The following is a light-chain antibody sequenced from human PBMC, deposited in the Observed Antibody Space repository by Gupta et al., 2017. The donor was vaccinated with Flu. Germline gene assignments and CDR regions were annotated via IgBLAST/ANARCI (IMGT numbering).Light chain of an antibody. CDR2: GAS. Sequence: DIQMTQSPSSLSASVGDRVTITCRASQNINRRLNWYQQKPGKAPNLLIYGASSLQSGVPSRFSGSGSGTDFTLIISSLQPEDFATYYCQQSNSSPLSFGGGTKVEIK. J-gene: IGKJ4*01. V-gene: IGKV1-39*01. CDR3: QQSNSSPLS. CDR1: QNINRR.